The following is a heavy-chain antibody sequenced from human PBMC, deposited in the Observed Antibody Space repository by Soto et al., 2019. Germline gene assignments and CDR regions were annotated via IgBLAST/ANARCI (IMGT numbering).Heavy chain of an antibody. V-gene: IGHV3-23*01. J-gene: IGHJ3*02. CDR3: AKDQSDRPDAFDI. Sequence: EVQLLESGGGLVQPGGSLRLSCAASGFTFSSYAMSWVRQAPGKGLEWVSAISGSGGSTYYADSVKGRFTISRENSKNTVYREMTVFRAANTAVDLWAKDQSDRPDAFDIWGQGTMVIVSS. CDR2: ISGSGGST. CDR1: GFTFSSYA.